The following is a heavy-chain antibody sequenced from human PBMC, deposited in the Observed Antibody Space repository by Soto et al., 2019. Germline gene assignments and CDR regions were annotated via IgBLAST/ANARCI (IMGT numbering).Heavy chain of an antibody. CDR1: GESFSGNF. D-gene: IGHD3-10*02. Sequence: QVQLHQWRTGLLKPSETLSLTCSVSGESFSGNFWTWIRQPPGKGLEWIGEIDYSGATNYNASVKSRVRMSVDTTTKQVSLKVTSVTAADTAVYYCARGWITPSMFFFDYWGQGTLVIVSS. CDR2: IDYSGAT. V-gene: IGHV4-34*01. J-gene: IGHJ4*02. CDR3: ARGWITPSMFFFDY.